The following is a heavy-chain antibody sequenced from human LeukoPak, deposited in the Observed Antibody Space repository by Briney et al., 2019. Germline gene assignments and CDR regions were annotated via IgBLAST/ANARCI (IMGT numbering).Heavy chain of an antibody. D-gene: IGHD3-22*01. CDR3: ARDTRSYDTSGYYYFDY. J-gene: IGHJ4*02. CDR2: IYSDGTT. CDR1: GGSISSSSYY. V-gene: IGHV4-61*01. Sequence: PSETLSLTYTVSGGSISSSSYYWNWIRQAPGKGLEWIGYIYSDGTTSYSPSLRSRVTISIDTSRNQFSLKLSSVTAADAAVYYCARDTRSYDTSGYYYFDYWGQGALVTVSS.